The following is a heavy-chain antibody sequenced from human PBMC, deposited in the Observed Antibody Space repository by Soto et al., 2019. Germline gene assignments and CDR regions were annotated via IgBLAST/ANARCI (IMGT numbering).Heavy chain of an antibody. Sequence: ETLSLTCAVYGGSFSGYYWSWIRQPPGKGLEWIGEINHSGSTNYNPSLKSRVTISVDTSKNQFSLKLSSVTAADTAVYYCARGSLVRGVIPGNWFDPWGQGTLVTVSS. V-gene: IGHV4-34*01. CDR3: ARGSLVRGVIPGNWFDP. J-gene: IGHJ5*02. D-gene: IGHD3-10*01. CDR2: INHSGST. CDR1: GGSFSGYY.